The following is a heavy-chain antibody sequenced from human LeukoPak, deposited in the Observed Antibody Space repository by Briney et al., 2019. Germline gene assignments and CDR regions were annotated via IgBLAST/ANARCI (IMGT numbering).Heavy chain of an antibody. Sequence: PSETLSLTCTVSGGSISGYYWSWIRQPPGKGLEWIGYVYSSGSTDYNPSLKSRVTISIDTSKNQFSLKLSSVTAADTALYYCAREGTTITHFDYWGQGTLVTVSS. J-gene: IGHJ4*02. V-gene: IGHV4-59*01. D-gene: IGHD4-11*01. CDR2: VYSSGST. CDR1: GGSISGYY. CDR3: AREGTTITHFDY.